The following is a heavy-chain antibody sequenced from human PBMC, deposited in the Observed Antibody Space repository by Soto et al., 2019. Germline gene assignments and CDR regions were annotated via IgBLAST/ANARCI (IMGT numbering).Heavy chain of an antibody. CDR2: ISGRDDRT. J-gene: IGHJ4*02. Sequence: XXSLRLSCAASGFTFRTYEMRWVRQTPGKGLEWVSVISGRDDRTYYADSVKGRFTISRDNSKNTLFLQMRSLRAEDTAVYFCVKGGWLDYWGQGSLVTVSS. CDR1: GFTFRTYE. D-gene: IGHD6-19*01. CDR3: VKGGWLDY. V-gene: IGHV3-23*01.